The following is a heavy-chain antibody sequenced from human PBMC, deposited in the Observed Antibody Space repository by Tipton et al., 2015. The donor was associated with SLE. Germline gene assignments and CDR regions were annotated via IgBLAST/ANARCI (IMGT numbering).Heavy chain of an antibody. J-gene: IGHJ3*02. D-gene: IGHD5-12*01. Sequence: TLSLTCTVSGGSISTYYWSWIRPPPGKGLEWIGYFHYSGRTNYNPSLKSRVTISVDTTKKQFSLRLSSVAAADTAVYYCARAHPSPYDPVAFDIWGRGTMVTVSS. CDR2: FHYSGRT. CDR1: GGSISTYY. CDR3: ARAHPSPYDPVAFDI. V-gene: IGHV4-59*12.